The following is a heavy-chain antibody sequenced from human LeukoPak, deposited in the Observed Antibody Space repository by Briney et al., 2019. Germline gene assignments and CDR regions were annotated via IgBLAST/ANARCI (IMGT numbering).Heavy chain of an antibody. Sequence: SQTLSLTCDISGDSVSSNGASWTWIRQSPSRGLEWLGRTYYRSKWYNDCAVSVKSRISINPDTSKNQFSLQMNPVTPEDTAVYYCARETDFGVVTNWGQGTLVTVSS. CDR1: GDSVSSNGAS. D-gene: IGHD3-3*01. CDR3: ARETDFGVVTN. V-gene: IGHV6-1*01. J-gene: IGHJ4*02. CDR2: TYYRSKWYN.